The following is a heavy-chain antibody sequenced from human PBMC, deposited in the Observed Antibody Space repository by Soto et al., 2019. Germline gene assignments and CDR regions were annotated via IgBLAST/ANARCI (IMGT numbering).Heavy chain of an antibody. CDR1: GFTFSSYA. D-gene: IGHD6-19*01. CDR3: VSGYSSGWPRNYYYYGMDV. J-gene: IGHJ6*02. CDR2: ISGSGGST. V-gene: IGHV3-23*01. Sequence: GGSLRLSCAASGFTFSSYAMSWVRQAPGKGLEWVSAISGSGGSTYYADSVKGRFTISRDNSKNTLYLQMNSLRAEDTAVYYCVSGYSSGWPRNYYYYGMDVWGQGTTVTV.